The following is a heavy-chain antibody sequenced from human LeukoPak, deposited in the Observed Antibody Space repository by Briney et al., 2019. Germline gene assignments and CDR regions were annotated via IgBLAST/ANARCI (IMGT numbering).Heavy chain of an antibody. J-gene: IGHJ4*02. D-gene: IGHD6-13*01. CDR1: GGSISSGGHY. Sequence: SETLSLTCTVSGGSISSGGHYWTWIRQHPGKGLEWIGYVYYSGTTYYNPSLRSRVTISVDTSKNQFSLELTSVTAADTAVYYCARDNSSWLYLDYWGQGTLVTVSS. V-gene: IGHV4-31*03. CDR2: VYYSGTT. CDR3: ARDNSSWLYLDY.